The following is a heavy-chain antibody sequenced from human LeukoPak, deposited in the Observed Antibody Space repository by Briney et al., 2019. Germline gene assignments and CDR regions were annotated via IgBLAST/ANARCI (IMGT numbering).Heavy chain of an antibody. CDR1: GFTFSVYW. V-gene: IGHV3-7*01. CDR2: IKQDGSEK. CDR3: ARYYDSAGYYVGRFDY. D-gene: IGHD3-22*01. Sequence: GGSLRLSCAVSGFTFSVYWMSWVRQAPGKGLEWVANIKQDGSEKYYVDSVKGRFTIPRDNAKNSLYLQMNSLRAEDTAVYYCARYYDSAGYYVGRFDYWGQGTLVTVSS. J-gene: IGHJ4*02.